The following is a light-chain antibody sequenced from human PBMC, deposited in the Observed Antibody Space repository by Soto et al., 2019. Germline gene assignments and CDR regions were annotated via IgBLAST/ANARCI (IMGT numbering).Light chain of an antibody. CDR1: SSNVGNNY. Sequence: QSVLTQPPSVSAAPGQTVTISCSGSSSNVGNNYVSWYQQLPATAPKLLIYENNKRPPWVPDRFSGSKSGTSATLCITGLETGDEDDYDCCTWDSSLSGYWVFGGGTKLTVL. J-gene: IGLJ3*02. CDR2: ENN. V-gene: IGLV1-51*02. CDR3: CTWDSSLSGYWV.